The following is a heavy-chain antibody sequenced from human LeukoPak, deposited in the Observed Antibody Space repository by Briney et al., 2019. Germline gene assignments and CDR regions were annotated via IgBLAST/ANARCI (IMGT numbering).Heavy chain of an antibody. V-gene: IGHV3-7*01. CDR2: IKEDGSEI. D-gene: IGHD4-23*01. CDR1: GLGFDIYE. J-gene: IGHJ4*02. Sequence: GGSLRLSCAASGLGFDIYEMNWVRQAPGKGLEWVANIKEDGSEINYVDSVKGRFTISRDNAKNSLYLQMNSLRVDDTAVYYCARDRGYSTFDYWGQGTLVTVSS. CDR3: ARDRGYSTFDY.